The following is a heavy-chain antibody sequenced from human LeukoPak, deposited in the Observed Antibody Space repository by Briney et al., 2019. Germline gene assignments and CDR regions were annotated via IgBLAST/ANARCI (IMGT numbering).Heavy chain of an antibody. CDR2: ISGSGGST. J-gene: IGHJ4*02. D-gene: IGHD6-13*01. V-gene: IGHV3-23*01. CDR1: GFTFNYYS. CDR3: AKEIAAAGT. Sequence: GGSLRLSCAASGFTFNYYSMHWVRQAPGKGLEWVSAISGSGGSTYYADSVKGRFTISRDNSKNTLYLQMNSLRAEDTAVYYCAKEIAAAGTGGQGTLVTVSS.